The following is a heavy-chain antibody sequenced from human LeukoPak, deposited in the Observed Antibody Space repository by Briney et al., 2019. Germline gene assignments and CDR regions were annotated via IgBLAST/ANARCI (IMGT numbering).Heavy chain of an antibody. V-gene: IGHV3-21*01. CDR1: GFTFSSYS. J-gene: IGHJ5*02. Sequence: PGASLRLSCAASGFTFSSYSMNWVRQAPGKGLEWVSSISSSSSYIYYADSVKGRFTISRDNAKNSLYLQMNSLRAEDTAVYYCARTAADLSGANWFDPWGQGTLVTVSS. CDR2: ISSSSSYI. CDR3: ARTAADLSGANWFDP. D-gene: IGHD6-13*01.